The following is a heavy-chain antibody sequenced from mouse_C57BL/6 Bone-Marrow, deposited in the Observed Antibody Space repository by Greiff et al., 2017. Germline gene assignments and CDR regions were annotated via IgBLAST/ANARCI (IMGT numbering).Heavy chain of an antibody. Sequence: QVQLKQSGAELARPGASVKMSCKASGYTFTSYTMHWVKQRPGQGLEWIGYINPGSGNTKYNQKFKDKATLTADKSSSTAYMQLSSLTSEDSAVYYCARGLYYETTGLAMDYWGQGTSVTVSS. D-gene: IGHD2-4*01. CDR3: ARGLYYETTGLAMDY. CDR1: GYTFTSYT. CDR2: INPGSGNT. J-gene: IGHJ4*01. V-gene: IGHV1-4*01.